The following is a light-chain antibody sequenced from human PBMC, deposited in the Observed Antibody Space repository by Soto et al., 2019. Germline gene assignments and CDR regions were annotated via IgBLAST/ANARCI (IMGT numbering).Light chain of an antibody. CDR2: DAT. CDR3: QQYNRLIT. Sequence: DIQMTQSPSILSASVVDSVTITCRASQTIDSWVAWYQQKPGKAPKLLVYDATSLESGVSSRFSGSGYGTDFTLSINNLQPDDFATYYCQQYNRLITFGQGTRLE. V-gene: IGKV1-5*01. J-gene: IGKJ5*01. CDR1: QTIDSW.